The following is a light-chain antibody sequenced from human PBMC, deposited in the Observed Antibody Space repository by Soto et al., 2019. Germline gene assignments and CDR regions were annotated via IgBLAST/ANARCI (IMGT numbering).Light chain of an antibody. J-gene: IGKJ2*01. CDR3: QQYGSSPYT. CDR1: QSVGTTY. V-gene: IGKV3-20*01. CDR2: DTS. Sequence: EIVLTQSPGTLSWSPGERATLSCRASQSVGTTYLAWYQQRYGQAPRLLIYDTSSRATGIPDRFSGSGSGTDFTLTITRLEPEDFAVYYCQQYGSSPYTFGQGTKLEIK.